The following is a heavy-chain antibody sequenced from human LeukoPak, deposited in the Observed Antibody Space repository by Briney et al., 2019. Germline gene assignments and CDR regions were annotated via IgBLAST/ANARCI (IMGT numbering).Heavy chain of an antibody. V-gene: IGHV4-34*01. D-gene: IGHD3-22*01. J-gene: IGHJ4*02. Sequence: SETLSLTCAVYGGSFSGYYWSWIRQPPGKGLEWIGEINHSGSTNYNPSLKSRVTMSVDTSKNHFSLKLSSVTAADTAVYYCARGLVVVDDWGQGTLVTVSS. CDR1: GGSFSGYY. CDR2: INHSGST. CDR3: ARGLVVVDD.